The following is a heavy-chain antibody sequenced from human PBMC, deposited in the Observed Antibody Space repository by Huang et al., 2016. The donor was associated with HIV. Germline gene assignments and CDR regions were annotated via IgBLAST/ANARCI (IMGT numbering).Heavy chain of an antibody. CDR3: AKGGSAAAVLDF. J-gene: IGHJ4*02. D-gene: IGHD6-13*01. V-gene: IGHV3-30*18. CDR2: RSDDAKTK. CDR1: GFTFSSYG. Sequence: QVQLVESGGGVVQPGRSLRISCAASGFTFSSYGMHWVRQAPGKGWEWVAVRSDDAKTKYYADSVKGRFSISRDNSKTTVDLQLNSLRLEDTAVYYCAKGGSAAAVLDFWGQGTLVTVSS.